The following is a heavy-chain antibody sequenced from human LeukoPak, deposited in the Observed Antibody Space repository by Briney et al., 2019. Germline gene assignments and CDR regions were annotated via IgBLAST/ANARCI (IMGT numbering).Heavy chain of an antibody. CDR3: ARVSAVEAGGLTSFDP. V-gene: IGHV1-8*01. J-gene: IGHJ5*02. D-gene: IGHD1-20*01. CDR2: MNPNSGNT. CDR1: GYTFTSYD. Sequence: ASVKVSCKASGYTFTSYDINWVRQATGQGLEWVGWMNPNSGNTGYAQKFQGRVTMTRNTSISTAYMELSSLRSEDTAVYYCARVSAVEAGGLTSFDPWGQGTLVTVSS.